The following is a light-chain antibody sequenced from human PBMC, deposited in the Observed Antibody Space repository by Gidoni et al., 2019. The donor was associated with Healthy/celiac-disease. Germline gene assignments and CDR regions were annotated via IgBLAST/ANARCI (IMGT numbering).Light chain of an antibody. CDR3: QQRSST. J-gene: IGKJ4*01. CDR2: DAS. Sequence: EIVLTQSPATLSLSPGERATLSCRASQSVSSYVAWYQQKPGQAPRLLIYDASNRATGIPARFSGSGSGTDFTLTISSLEPEDFAVYYCQQRSSTFXGXTKVEIK. CDR1: QSVSSY. V-gene: IGKV3-11*01.